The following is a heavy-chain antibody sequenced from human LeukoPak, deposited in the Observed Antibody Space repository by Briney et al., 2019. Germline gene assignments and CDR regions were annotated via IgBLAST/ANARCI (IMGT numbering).Heavy chain of an antibody. Sequence: TGESLKISCKGSGYSFTSYWIGWVRPMPGKGLEWMGIIYPGDSDTRYSPFFQGQVTISADKSISTAYLQWSSLKASDTAMYYCARHYQGLAWFDNAFDIWGQGTMVTVSS. V-gene: IGHV5-51*01. CDR2: IYPGDSDT. J-gene: IGHJ3*02. D-gene: IGHD3-3*01. CDR1: GYSFTSYW. CDR3: ARHYQGLAWFDNAFDI.